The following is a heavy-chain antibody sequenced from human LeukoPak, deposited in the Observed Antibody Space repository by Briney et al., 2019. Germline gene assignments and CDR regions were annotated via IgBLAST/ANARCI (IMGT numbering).Heavy chain of an antibody. CDR1: GGSISSTNW. J-gene: IGHJ4*02. V-gene: IGHV4-4*02. D-gene: IGHD1-26*01. Sequence: SETLSLTCGVSGGSISSTNWWSWVRQPPGQGLEWIGEISLTGETNYNPSLKSRVTMSLDKSKNLLSLTLTSVTAADTAVYYCSRESGAFSPFGYWGQETLVAVTS. CDR3: SRESGAFSPFGY. CDR2: ISLTGET.